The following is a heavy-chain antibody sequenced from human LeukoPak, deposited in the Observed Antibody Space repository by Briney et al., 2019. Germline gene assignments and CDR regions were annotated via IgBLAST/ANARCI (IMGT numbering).Heavy chain of an antibody. J-gene: IGHJ4*02. V-gene: IGHV1-69*04. CDR2: IIPILGIA. CDR3: ARSAVAGTSSFDY. CDR1: GGTFSSYA. Sequence: VASVKVSCKASGGTFSSYAISWVRQAPEQGLEWMGRIIPILGIANYAQKFQGRVTITADKSTSTAYMELSSLRSEDTAVYYCARSAVAGTSSFDYWGQGTLVTVSS. D-gene: IGHD6-19*01.